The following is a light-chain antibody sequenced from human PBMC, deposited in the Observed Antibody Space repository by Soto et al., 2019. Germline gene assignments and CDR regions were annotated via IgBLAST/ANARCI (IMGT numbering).Light chain of an antibody. Sequence: DIQMTQSPSTLSASVGDRVTITCRASQSISSWLAWYQQKPGKAPNLLIYDVSSLESGVPSRFSGSGSGTEFTLTISSLQPDDFATYYCQQYHSYSPWTFGQGTKVEI. J-gene: IGKJ1*01. CDR3: QQYHSYSPWT. CDR1: QSISSW. V-gene: IGKV1-5*01. CDR2: DVS.